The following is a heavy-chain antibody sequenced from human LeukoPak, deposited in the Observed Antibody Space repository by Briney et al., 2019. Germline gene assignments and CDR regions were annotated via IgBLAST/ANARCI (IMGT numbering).Heavy chain of an antibody. CDR1: GFTFDDNA. Sequence: PGSSLRLSCAASGFTFDDNAMHWVRQAPGKGLEWVSGISWNSGSIGYADSVKGRFTISRDNAKNSLYLQMNSLRAEDTALYYCAKDTTYYYDSSGHDYWGQGTLVTVSS. J-gene: IGHJ4*02. CDR2: ISWNSGSI. CDR3: AKDTTYYYDSSGHDY. V-gene: IGHV3-9*01. D-gene: IGHD3-22*01.